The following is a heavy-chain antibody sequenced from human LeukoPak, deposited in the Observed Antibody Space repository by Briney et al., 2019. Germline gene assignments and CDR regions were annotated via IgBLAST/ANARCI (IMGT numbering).Heavy chain of an antibody. CDR2: INHSGST. CDR1: GGSFIGYY. J-gene: IGHJ4*02. Sequence: SATLSLTCAVSGGSFIGYYWSWIRQPPGKGLEWIGEINHSGSTNYNPSLKSRVTISVDTSKNQFSLKLSSVTAADTAVYYCARGGQKVTTAYYFDYWGQGTLVTVSS. CDR3: ARGGQKVTTAYYFDY. V-gene: IGHV4-34*01. D-gene: IGHD4-17*01.